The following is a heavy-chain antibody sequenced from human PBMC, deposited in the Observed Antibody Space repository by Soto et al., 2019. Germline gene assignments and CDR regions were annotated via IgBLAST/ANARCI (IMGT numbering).Heavy chain of an antibody. CDR3: ARGEDSSNWYPFDF. D-gene: IGHD6-13*01. CDR1: GGSISSGGYY. J-gene: IGHJ4*02. Sequence: SETLSLTCTVSGGSISSGGYYWSWIRQHPGKGLEWLGYIYRSGSTYYKSSLKSRVTISKDTSKNQFSLKLTSVTAADTAVYHCARGEDSSNWYPFDFWGQGVLVTVSS. CDR2: IYRSGST. V-gene: IGHV4-31*03.